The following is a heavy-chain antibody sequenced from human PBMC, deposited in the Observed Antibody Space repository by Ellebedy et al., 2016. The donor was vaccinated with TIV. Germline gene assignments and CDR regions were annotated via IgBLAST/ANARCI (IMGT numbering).Heavy chain of an antibody. J-gene: IGHJ4*02. CDR3: ARELGGSGGSDFDY. Sequence: PGGSLRLSCAASGFTFSYFGMYWVRQAPGKGLEWVAVIWYDGTAKFYAESVKGRFTISRDNSQNTLYLEMNSLRADDTALYYCARELGGSGGSDFDYWGQGTLVTVSS. D-gene: IGHD2-15*01. CDR2: IWYDGTAK. CDR1: GFTFSYFG. V-gene: IGHV3-33*08.